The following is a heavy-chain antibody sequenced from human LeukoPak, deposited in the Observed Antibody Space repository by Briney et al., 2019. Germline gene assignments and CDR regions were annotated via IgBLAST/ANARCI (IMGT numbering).Heavy chain of an antibody. D-gene: IGHD3-22*01. V-gene: IGHV4-59*01. Sequence: ASETLSLTCTVSGGSISSYYWSWIRQPPGKGLEWIGYIYYSGSTNYNPSLKSRVTISVDTSKNQFSLKLSSVTAADTAVYYCARAVSSGPHYYDSSGYRFDYWGQGTLVTVSS. CDR3: ARAVSSGPHYYDSSGYRFDY. CDR1: GGSISSYY. J-gene: IGHJ4*02. CDR2: IYYSGST.